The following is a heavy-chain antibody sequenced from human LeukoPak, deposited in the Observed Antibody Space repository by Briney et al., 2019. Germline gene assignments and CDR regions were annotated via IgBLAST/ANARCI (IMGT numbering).Heavy chain of an antibody. CDR2: INPSGGST. D-gene: IGHD7-27*01. CDR3: ARQISTGEVDY. V-gene: IGHV1-46*01. Sequence: GASVKVSCKASGYTFTSYYMHWVRQAPGQGLEWMGIINPSGGSTSYAQKFQGRVTMTRDTSTSTVYMELSRLSSDDTAVYYCARQISTGEVDYWGQGTLVTVSS. CDR1: GYTFTSYY. J-gene: IGHJ4*02.